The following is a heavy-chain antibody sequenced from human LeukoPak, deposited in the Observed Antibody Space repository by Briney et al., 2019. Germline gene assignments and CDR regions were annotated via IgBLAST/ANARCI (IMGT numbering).Heavy chain of an antibody. D-gene: IGHD1-26*01. CDR1: GFTFSDYY. CDR2: LSSSGSTI. CDR3: AKDRIVGRSRYFDY. Sequence: GGSLRLSCAASGFTFSDYYMNWIRQAPGKGLEWVSYLSSSGSTIYYADSVKGRFTISRDNAKNSLYLQMNSLRGEDTAVYYCAKDRIVGRSRYFDYWGQGTLVTVSS. V-gene: IGHV3-11*04. J-gene: IGHJ4*02.